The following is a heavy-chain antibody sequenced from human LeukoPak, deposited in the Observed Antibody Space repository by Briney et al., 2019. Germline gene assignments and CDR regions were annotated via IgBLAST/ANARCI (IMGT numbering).Heavy chain of an antibody. CDR3: ATSHSDYNTGENWFDP. CDR2: ISAYNGNT. J-gene: IGHJ5*02. D-gene: IGHD4-11*01. CDR1: GYTFTSYG. Sequence: GVSVKVSCKASGYTFTSYGISWVRQAPGQGLEWMGWISAYNGNTNYAQKLQGRVTMTTDTSTSTAYMELRSLRSDDTAVYYCATSHSDYNTGENWFDPWGQGTLVTVSS. V-gene: IGHV1-18*01.